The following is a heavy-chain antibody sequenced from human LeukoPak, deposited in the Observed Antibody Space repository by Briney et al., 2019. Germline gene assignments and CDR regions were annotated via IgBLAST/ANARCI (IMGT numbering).Heavy chain of an antibody. D-gene: IGHD3-3*01. J-gene: IGHJ4*02. V-gene: IGHV1-69*01. CDR1: GGTFSSYA. CDR3: ASGTIFGVVIAFFDY. CDR2: IIPIFGTA. Sequence: GASVKVSCKASGGTFSSYAISWVRLAPGQGLEWMGGIIPIFGTANYAQKFQGRVTITADESTSTAYMELSSLRSEDTAVYYCASGTIFGVVIAFFDYWGQGTLVTVSS.